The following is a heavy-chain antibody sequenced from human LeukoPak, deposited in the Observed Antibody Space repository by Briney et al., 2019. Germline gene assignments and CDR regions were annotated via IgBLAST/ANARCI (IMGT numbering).Heavy chain of an antibody. CDR1: GCSISSGDYY. J-gene: IGHJ6*03. D-gene: IGHD4-11*01. V-gene: IGHV4-30-4*08. Sequence: SQTLSLTCTVSGCSISSGDYYWSWIRQPPGKGREWIGYIYYSGSTYYNLSLKSRVTISVDTSKNQFSLKLSSVTAADTAVYYCARVGGHSNSHYYYYMDVWGKGTTVTVSS. CDR3: ARVGGHSNSHYYYYMDV. CDR2: IYYSGST.